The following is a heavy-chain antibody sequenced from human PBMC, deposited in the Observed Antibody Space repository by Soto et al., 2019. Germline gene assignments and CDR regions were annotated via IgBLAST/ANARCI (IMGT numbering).Heavy chain of an antibody. CDR2: IYHSGGT. Sequence: SETLSLTCAVSGVSISSGGYSWSWIRQPPGKGLEWIGYIYHSGGTYYNPSLKSRVTISVDRYKNQFSLKLSSVTAADTAVYYCARDCRGSSSGGTNWFDPWGQGTLVTVSS. CDR1: GVSISSGGYS. D-gene: IGHD6-13*01. CDR3: ARDCRGSSSGGTNWFDP. V-gene: IGHV4-30-2*01. J-gene: IGHJ5*02.